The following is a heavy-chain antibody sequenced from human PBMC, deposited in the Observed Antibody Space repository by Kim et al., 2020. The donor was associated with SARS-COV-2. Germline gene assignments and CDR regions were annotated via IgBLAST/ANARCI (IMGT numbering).Heavy chain of an antibody. CDR1: GFTFSSYW. Sequence: GGSLRLSCAASGFTFSSYWMHWVRQAPGKGLVWVSRINTDGSSTTYADSVKGRFTISRDNAKNTLYLQMNSLRAEDTAVFYCAREGVADPIFDSWGQGTLVTVSS. CDR3: AREGVADPIFDS. CDR2: INTDGSST. V-gene: IGHV3-74*01. D-gene: IGHD6-19*01. J-gene: IGHJ4*02.